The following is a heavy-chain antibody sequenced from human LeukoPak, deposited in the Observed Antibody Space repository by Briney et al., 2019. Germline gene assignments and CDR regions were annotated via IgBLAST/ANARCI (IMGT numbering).Heavy chain of an antibody. D-gene: IGHD6-19*01. CDR2: MNPNSGNT. CDR3: TRGGPVAGTHKYFQH. CDR1: GYTFTSYD. Sequence: GASVKVSCKASGYTFTSYDINWVRQATGQGLEWMGWMNPNSGNTGYAQKFQGRVTLTRNTSISTAYMELSSLRSEDTAMYYCTRGGPVAGTHKYFQHWGQGTLVTVSS. J-gene: IGHJ1*01. V-gene: IGHV1-8*01.